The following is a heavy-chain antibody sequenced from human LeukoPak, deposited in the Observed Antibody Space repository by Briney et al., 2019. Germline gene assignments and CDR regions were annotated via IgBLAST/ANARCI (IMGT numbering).Heavy chain of an antibody. J-gene: IGHJ3*02. V-gene: IGHV3-30-3*01. CDR2: ISYDGSNK. CDR1: GFTFSSYA. Sequence: PGGSLRLSCAASGFTFSSYAMHWVRQAPGKGLEWVAVISYDGSNKYYADSVKGRFTISRDNSKNTLYLQMNSLRAEDTAVYYCARVLWNYYDSSEALAFDIWGQGTMVTVS. CDR3: ARVLWNYYDSSEALAFDI. D-gene: IGHD3-22*01.